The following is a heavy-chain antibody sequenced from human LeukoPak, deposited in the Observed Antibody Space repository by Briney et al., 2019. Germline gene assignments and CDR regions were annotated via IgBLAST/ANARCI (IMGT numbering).Heavy chain of an antibody. CDR1: GFAFSTYE. V-gene: IGHV3-48*03. CDR3: TRSPGNWNYASDY. D-gene: IGHD1-7*01. CDR2: ISSSADSI. J-gene: IGHJ4*02. Sequence: PGGSLRLSCLASGFAFSTYEMNWVRQAPGEGLEGVSYISSSADSIYYADSVEGRFTISRDNAKNSLYLQVDSLRAEDTAVYYCTRSPGNWNYASDYWGQGTLVTVSS.